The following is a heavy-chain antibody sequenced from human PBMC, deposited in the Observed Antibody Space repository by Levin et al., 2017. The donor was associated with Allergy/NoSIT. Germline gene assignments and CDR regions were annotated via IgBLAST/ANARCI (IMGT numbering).Heavy chain of an antibody. Sequence: GGSLRLSCAASGFTFSSYSMNWVRQAPGKGLEWVSSISSSSSYIYYADSVKGRFTISRDNAKNSLYLQMNSLRAEDTAVYYCARRIMVQGVTQGDYYYYYYMDVWGKGTTVTVSS. D-gene: IGHD3-10*01. CDR3: ARRIMVQGVTQGDYYYYYYMDV. V-gene: IGHV3-21*01. CDR1: GFTFSSYS. CDR2: ISSSSSYI. J-gene: IGHJ6*03.